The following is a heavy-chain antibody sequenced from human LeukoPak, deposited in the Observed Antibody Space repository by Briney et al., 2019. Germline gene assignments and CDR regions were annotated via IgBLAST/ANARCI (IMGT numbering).Heavy chain of an antibody. V-gene: IGHV1-46*01. CDR2: INPSGGST. CDR3: AADPDYRGNGDAFDI. D-gene: IGHD4-23*01. J-gene: IGHJ3*02. Sequence: ASVKVSCKASGYTFTSYYMHWVRQAPGQGLEWMGIINPSGGSTSYAQKFQGRVTITRDLSTSTAYIELSSLRSEDTAVYYCAADPDYRGNGDAFDIWGRGTMVTVSS. CDR1: GYTFTSYY.